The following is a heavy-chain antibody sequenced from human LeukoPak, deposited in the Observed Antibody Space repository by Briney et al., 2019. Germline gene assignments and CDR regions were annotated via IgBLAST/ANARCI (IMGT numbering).Heavy chain of an antibody. J-gene: IGHJ1*01. CDR2: ISAYSGNT. CDR1: GYTFTSYG. D-gene: IGHD5-18*01. V-gene: IGHV1-18*01. Sequence: ASVTVSCKASGYTFTSYGISWVRQAPGHGLEWMGWISAYSGNTNFAQKFQGRVTMTTDTSTTTAYMELRSLTSDDTAVYYCARDDRSVDTAMSFQSWGQGTLVTVSS. CDR3: ARDDRSVDTAMSFQS.